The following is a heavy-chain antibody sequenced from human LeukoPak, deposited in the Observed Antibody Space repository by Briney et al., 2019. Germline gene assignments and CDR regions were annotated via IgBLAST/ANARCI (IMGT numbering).Heavy chain of an antibody. CDR3: AREGFYDSSGYSYEGASDI. D-gene: IGHD3-22*01. CDR1: GYSISSGYY. V-gene: IGHV4-38-2*02. Sequence: NASETLSLTCTVSGYSISSGYYWGWIRQPPGKGLEWIGSIYHSGSTYYNPSLKSRVTISVDTSKNQFSLKLSSVTAADTAVYYCAREGFYDSSGYSYEGASDIWGQGTMVTVSS. CDR2: IYHSGST. J-gene: IGHJ3*02.